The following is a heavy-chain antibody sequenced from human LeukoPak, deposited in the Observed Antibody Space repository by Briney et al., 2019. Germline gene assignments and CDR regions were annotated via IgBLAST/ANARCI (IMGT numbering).Heavy chain of an antibody. V-gene: IGHV3-23*01. CDR1: GFTFSSYA. CDR3: AKGPKPGTYYFDY. D-gene: IGHD7-27*01. J-gene: IGHJ4*02. Sequence: PGGSLRLSCAASGFTFSSYAMSWVRQAPGKGLEWVSAISGSGGSAYYADSVKGRFTISRDNSKNTLYLQMNSLRAEDTAVYYCAKGPKPGTYYFDYWGQGTLVTVSS. CDR2: ISGSGGSA.